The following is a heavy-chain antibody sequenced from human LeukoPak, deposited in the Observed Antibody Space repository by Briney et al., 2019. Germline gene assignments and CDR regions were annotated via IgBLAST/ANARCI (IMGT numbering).Heavy chain of an antibody. CDR2: ITPIFGTA. CDR3: ARSRVYGSGSYYYFDY. Sequence: AASVKVSCKASGYTFTSYDINWVRQATGQGLEWMGGITPIFGTANYAQKFQGRVTITADESTSTAYMELSSLRSEDTAVYYCARSRVYGSGSYYYFDYWGQGTLVTVSS. V-gene: IGHV1-69*13. CDR1: GYTFTSYD. D-gene: IGHD3-10*01. J-gene: IGHJ4*02.